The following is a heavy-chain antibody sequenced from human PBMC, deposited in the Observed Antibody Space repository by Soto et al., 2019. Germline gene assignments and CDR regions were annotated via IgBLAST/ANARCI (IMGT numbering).Heavy chain of an antibody. Sequence: QVQLLESGPGLVKPSETLSLTCTVSGGSVSSGSYYWSWIRQPPGKGLEWIGYIYYSGSTNYNPSLKSRVTISVDTSKNQFSLKLSSVTAADTAVYYCARDRVVVVPAAIPLYYYYGMDVWGQGTTVTVSS. V-gene: IGHV4-61*01. D-gene: IGHD2-2*01. CDR2: IYYSGST. J-gene: IGHJ6*02. CDR1: GGSVSSGSYY. CDR3: ARDRVVVVPAAIPLYYYYGMDV.